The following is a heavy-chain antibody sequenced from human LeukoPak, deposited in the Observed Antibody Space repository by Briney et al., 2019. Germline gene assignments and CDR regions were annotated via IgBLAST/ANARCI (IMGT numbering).Heavy chain of an antibody. D-gene: IGHD2-2*01. CDR1: GYSFTSYW. CDR2: IYPGDSDT. Sequence: GEPLKTSCKGSGYSFTSYWIGWVRQMPGKGLVWMGIIYPGDSDTRYSPSFQGQVTISADKSISTAYLQWSSLKASDTAMYYCARHGDRYCSSTSCSRRGMDVWGQGTTVTVSS. CDR3: ARHGDRYCSSTSCSRRGMDV. V-gene: IGHV5-51*01. J-gene: IGHJ6*02.